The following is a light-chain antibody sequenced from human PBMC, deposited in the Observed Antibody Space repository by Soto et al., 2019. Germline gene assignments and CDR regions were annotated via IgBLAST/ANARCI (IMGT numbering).Light chain of an antibody. CDR1: QSVSSTY. V-gene: IGKV3-20*01. CDR3: QQYGSSPRT. CDR2: GAS. J-gene: IGKJ1*01. Sequence: EIVLTQSPGTLSLFPGERATFSCRASQSVSSTYLAWYQQKHGQAPRLLIHGASSRATGIPDRFSGSGSGTDFTLTISRLEPEDFAVYYCQQYGSSPRTFGQGTKVEI.